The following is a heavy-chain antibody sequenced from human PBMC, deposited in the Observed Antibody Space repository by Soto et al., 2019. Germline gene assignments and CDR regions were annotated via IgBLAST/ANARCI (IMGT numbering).Heavy chain of an antibody. Sequence: QEHLVESGGGLVKPGGSLRLSCEGSGFTFSDFYMTWFRQAPGKGLEWIAYVSKRATFEYHADSVRGRFTIPRDNAKKSLYLQMSSLRAEDTAVYFCARFAMKGNFYDIDVWGKGTTVTVSS. CDR2: VSKRATFE. CDR3: ARFAMKGNFYDIDV. V-gene: IGHV3-11*01. CDR1: GFTFSDFY. J-gene: IGHJ6*03.